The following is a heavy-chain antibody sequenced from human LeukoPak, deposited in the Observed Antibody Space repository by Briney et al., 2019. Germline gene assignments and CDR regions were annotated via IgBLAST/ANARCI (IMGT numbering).Heavy chain of an antibody. CDR3: ARGRPHGNDY. D-gene: IGHD4-23*01. CDR1: GFTFSSYW. V-gene: IGHV3-74*01. Sequence: GGSLRLPCAASGFTFSSYWMNWVRQAPGKGLVWVSRIASDGSSTTYADSVKGRFSISRDNAKNTLYLQMNSLRVEDTAVYYCARGRPHGNDYWGQGTLVTVSS. CDR2: IASDGSST. J-gene: IGHJ4*02.